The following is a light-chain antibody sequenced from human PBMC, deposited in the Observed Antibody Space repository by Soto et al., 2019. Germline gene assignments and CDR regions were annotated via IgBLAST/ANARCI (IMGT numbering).Light chain of an antibody. CDR3: SSWDASVSGWV. J-gene: IGLJ3*02. Sequence: QSVLTQPPSASGTPGQRVTISCSGSSSNIGTYGVNWYQQLPGTAPKLLIYRNNERPSGVPDRFSGSKSGTSASLAIGDLWSEDEPDYYCSSWDASVSGWVFGGGTKLTVL. V-gene: IGLV1-47*03. CDR2: RNN. CDR1: SSNIGTYG.